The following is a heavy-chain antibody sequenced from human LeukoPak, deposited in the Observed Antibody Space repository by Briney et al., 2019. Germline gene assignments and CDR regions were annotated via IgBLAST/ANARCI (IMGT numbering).Heavy chain of an antibody. D-gene: IGHD3-10*01. CDR2: ISSSVSPI. V-gene: IGHV3-11*04. CDR3: ASSGLSFDY. J-gene: IGHJ4*02. Sequence: GGCLRLAWAAAGFTFSEYYMRWVRQAAGKGREWVSYISSSVSPIYYADSVKGRFTISRDNAKNSLYLQMNSLRAEDTAVYYCASSGLSFDYWGQGTLVTVSS. CDR1: GFTFSEYY.